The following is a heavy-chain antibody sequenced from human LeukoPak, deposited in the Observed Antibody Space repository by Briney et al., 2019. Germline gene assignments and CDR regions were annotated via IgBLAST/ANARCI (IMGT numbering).Heavy chain of an antibody. CDR2: IRYDGSNK. CDR3: ARESGSYFEYFQH. CDR1: GFTFSSYG. Sequence: PGGSLRLSCAASGFTFSSYGMHWVRQAPGKGLEWVAFIRYDGSNKYYADSVKGRFTISRDNSKNTLYLQMNSLRAEDTAVYYCARESGSYFEYFQHWGQGTLVTVSS. J-gene: IGHJ1*01. V-gene: IGHV3-30*02. D-gene: IGHD1-26*01.